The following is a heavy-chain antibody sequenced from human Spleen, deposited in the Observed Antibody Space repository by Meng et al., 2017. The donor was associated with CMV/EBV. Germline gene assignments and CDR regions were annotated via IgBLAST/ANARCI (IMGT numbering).Heavy chain of an antibody. CDR3: ARGRRSSNYDLWSGYRY. D-gene: IGHD3-3*01. J-gene: IGHJ4*02. V-gene: IGHV1-2*02. Sequence: TFTDYYMHWVRQAPGQGLEWMGWIKPHSGGTKYAEKFQGRVTMTRDTSINTAYLEVNRLTSDDTAVYYCARGRRSSNYDLWSGYRYRGRGTQVTVSS. CDR2: IKPHSGGT. CDR1: TFTDYY.